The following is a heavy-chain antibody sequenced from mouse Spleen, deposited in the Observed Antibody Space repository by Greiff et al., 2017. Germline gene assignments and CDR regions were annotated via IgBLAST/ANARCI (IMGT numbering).Heavy chain of an antibody. D-gene: IGHD1-1*01. V-gene: IGHV1-85*01. J-gene: IGHJ4*01. CDR2: IYPRDGST. Sequence: VQLQQSGPELVKPGASVKLSCKASGYTFTSYDINWVKQRPGQGLESIGWIYPRDGSTKYNEKFKGKATLTVDTSSSTAYMELHSLTSEDSAVYFCARDGSSYGYAMDYWGQGTSVTVSS. CDR3: ARDGSSYGYAMDY. CDR1: GYTFTSYD.